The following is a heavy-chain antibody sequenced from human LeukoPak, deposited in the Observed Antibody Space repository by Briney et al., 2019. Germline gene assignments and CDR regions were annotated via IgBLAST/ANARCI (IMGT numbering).Heavy chain of an antibody. V-gene: IGHV3-23*01. D-gene: IGHD3-22*01. CDR1: GFTFSSYA. CDR3: AKDTYYYDSSGYYY. CDR2: ISGSGGST. J-gene: IGHJ4*02. Sequence: PGGSLRLSCAASGFTFSSYATSWVRQAPGKGLEWGSAISGSGGSTYYADSVKGPFTISRDNSKNTMYLQMNSMRAEDTAVYYRAKDTYYYDSSGYYYWGQGTLVTVSS.